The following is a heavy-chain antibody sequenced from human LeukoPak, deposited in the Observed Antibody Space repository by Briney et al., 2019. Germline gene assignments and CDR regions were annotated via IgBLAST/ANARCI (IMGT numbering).Heavy chain of an antibody. D-gene: IGHD3-22*01. CDR1: GFTFSSYA. CDR2: ISGSGGST. Sequence: GASLRLSCAASGFTFSSYAMSWVRQAPGKGLEWVSAISGSGGSTYYADSVKGRFTISRDNSKNTLYLQMNSLRAEDTAVYYCAKDRLDEISSGCFDYWGQGTLVTVSS. J-gene: IGHJ4*02. V-gene: IGHV3-23*01. CDR3: AKDRLDEISSGCFDY.